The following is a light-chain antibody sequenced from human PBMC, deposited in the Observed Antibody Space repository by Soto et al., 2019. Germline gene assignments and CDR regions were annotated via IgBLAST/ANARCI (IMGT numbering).Light chain of an antibody. CDR1: NIGSKS. V-gene: IGLV3-21*04. CDR3: QVWDSSSDREV. J-gene: IGLJ2*01. Sequence: SYELTQPPSVSVAPGKTARITCGGNNIGSKSVHWYQQKPGQAPVLVIYYDSDRPSGIPERFSGSNSGNTATLTISRVEAGDEADYYCQVWDSSSDREVFGGGTKLNVL. CDR2: YDS.